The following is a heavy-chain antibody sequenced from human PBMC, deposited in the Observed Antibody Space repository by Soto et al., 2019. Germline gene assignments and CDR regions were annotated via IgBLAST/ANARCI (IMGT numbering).Heavy chain of an antibody. CDR1: GDSVSNDNYY. V-gene: IGHV4-61*01. D-gene: IGHD3-16*01. J-gene: IGHJ4*02. CDR3: ARSQRGRTAFTFDY. Sequence: SETLSLTCAVSGDSVSNDNYYWSWIRQPPGKGLEWIGYIYYSGTTNYNSYLKSRLSLSVDMSKNQFSLKLASVTAADTAVYFCARSQRGRTAFTFDYWGKGALVTVSS. CDR2: IYYSGTT.